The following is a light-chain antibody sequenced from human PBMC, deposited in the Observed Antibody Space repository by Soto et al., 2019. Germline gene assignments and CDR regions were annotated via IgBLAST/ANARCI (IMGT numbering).Light chain of an antibody. Sequence: EIVLTQSPGTLSLSPGERATLSCRASQSVSNYLAWYQQKPGQAPRLLIYDASNRATGIPARFSGSGSGTDFTLTISSLEPEDFAVYYCQQRSNWPPTWTFGQGTKVE. CDR2: DAS. J-gene: IGKJ1*01. CDR3: QQRSNWPPTWT. V-gene: IGKV3-11*01. CDR1: QSVSNY.